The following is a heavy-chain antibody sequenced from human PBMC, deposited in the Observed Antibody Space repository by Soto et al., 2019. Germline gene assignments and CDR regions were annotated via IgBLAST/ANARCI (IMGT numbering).Heavy chain of an antibody. CDR2: ISSSSSYT. Sequence: PGGSLRLSCAASGFTFRDYYMSWIRQAPGKGLEWVSYISSSSSYTNYADSVKGRFTISRDNAKNSLYLQMNSLRAEDTAVYYCARDRAARLYYYGMDVWGQGTTVTVSS. CDR3: ARDRAARLYYYGMDV. CDR1: GFTFRDYY. V-gene: IGHV3-11*06. D-gene: IGHD6-6*01. J-gene: IGHJ6*02.